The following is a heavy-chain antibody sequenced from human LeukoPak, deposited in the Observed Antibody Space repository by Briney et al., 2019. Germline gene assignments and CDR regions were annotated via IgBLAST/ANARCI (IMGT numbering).Heavy chain of an antibody. V-gene: IGHV3-7*01. D-gene: IGHD2-15*01. CDR1: GFTFSSYG. Sequence: GGSLRLSCAASGFTFSSYGMHWVRQAPGKGLEWVANIKQDGSEKYYVDSVKGRFTISRDNAKNSVYLQMNSLRVEDTALYYCARGIWVAFRGQGALVTVSS. CDR2: IKQDGSEK. J-gene: IGHJ4*02. CDR3: ARGIWVAF.